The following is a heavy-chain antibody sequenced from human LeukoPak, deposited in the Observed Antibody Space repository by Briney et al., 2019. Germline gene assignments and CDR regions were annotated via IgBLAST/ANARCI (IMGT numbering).Heavy chain of an antibody. J-gene: IGHJ4*02. V-gene: IGHV3-23*01. D-gene: IGHD1-26*01. CDR1: GFTFSNYA. Sequence: PGGSLRLSCAASGFTFSNYAMSWVRQAPGKGLEWVSDMSGSGSSSYYADSVKGRFTASRDNSKNTLYLQMNSLRDEDTAVYYCAKTLGGDTNFDYWGQGTLVTVSS. CDR3: AKTLGGDTNFDY. CDR2: MSGSGSSS.